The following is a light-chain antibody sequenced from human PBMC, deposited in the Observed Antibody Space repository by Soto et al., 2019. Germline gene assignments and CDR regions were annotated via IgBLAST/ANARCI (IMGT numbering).Light chain of an antibody. J-gene: IGKJ2*01. CDR3: LQSNSFPHT. Sequence: DIQMTQSPSSVSASVGDRVTITCRASQYISSWLAWYQQKPGKAPQLLIYAASSLQSGVPSRFSGSGSGTDFTHTISSLQPEDFATYYCLQSNSFPHTFGQGTKLEIK. CDR1: QYISSW. V-gene: IGKV1-12*01. CDR2: AAS.